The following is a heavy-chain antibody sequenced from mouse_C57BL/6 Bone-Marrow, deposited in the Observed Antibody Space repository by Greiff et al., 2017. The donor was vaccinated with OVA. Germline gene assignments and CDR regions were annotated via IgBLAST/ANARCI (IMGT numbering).Heavy chain of an antibody. D-gene: IGHD1-1*01. V-gene: IGHV1-74*01. CDR2: IHPSDSDT. Sequence: VQLQQPGAELVKPGASVKVFCKASGYTFTSYWMHWVKQRPGQGLEWIGRIHPSDSDTNYNQKFKGKATLTVDKSSSTAYMQLSSLTSEDSAVYYCAIRRHLFPYYYYFDYWGQGTTLTVSS. CDR1: GYTFTSYW. J-gene: IGHJ2*01. CDR3: AIRRHLFPYYYYFDY.